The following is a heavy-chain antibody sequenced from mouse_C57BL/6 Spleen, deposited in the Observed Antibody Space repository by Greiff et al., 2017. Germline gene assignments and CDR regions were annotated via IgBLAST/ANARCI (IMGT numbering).Heavy chain of an antibody. CDR3: ARSAGDYAMDY. CDR1: GYSFTGYY. CDR2: IYPYNGLS. V-gene: IGHV1-31*01. J-gene: IGHJ4*01. Sequence: EVKLVESGPELVKPGASVKISCKASGYSFTGYYMHWVKQIPGNILDWLGYIYPYNGLSSYNQKFKGKATLTVDKSSSTAYMELRSLTSEDSAVYYCARSAGDYAMDYWGQGTSVTVSS.